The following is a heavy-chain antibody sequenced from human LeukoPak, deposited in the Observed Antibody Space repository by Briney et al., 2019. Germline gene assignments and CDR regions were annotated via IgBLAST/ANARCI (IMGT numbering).Heavy chain of an antibody. CDR2: ISGSGVST. J-gene: IGHJ5*02. D-gene: IGHD1-1*01. Sequence: PGGSLRLSCAASGFTFSSYGMSWVRQAPGKGLEWVSAISGSGVSTYYADSVRGRFTISRDNSKNTLYLQMNSLRAEDTAVYYCAKDRTSQGWFDPWGQGTLVTVSS. CDR1: GFTFSSYG. CDR3: AKDRTSQGWFDP. V-gene: IGHV3-23*01.